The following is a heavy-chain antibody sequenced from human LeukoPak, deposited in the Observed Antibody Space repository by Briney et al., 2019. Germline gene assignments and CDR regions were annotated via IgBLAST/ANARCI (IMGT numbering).Heavy chain of an antibody. D-gene: IGHD6-19*01. CDR1: GGSISSYY. V-gene: IGHV4-34*01. CDR2: INHSGST. J-gene: IGHJ4*02. Sequence: PSETLSLTCTVSGGSISSYYWSWIRQPPGKGLEWIGEINHSGSTNYNPSLKSRVTISVGTSKNQFSLKLSSVTAADTAVYYCARLGWLVRSLDYWGQGTLVTVSS. CDR3: ARLGWLVRSLDY.